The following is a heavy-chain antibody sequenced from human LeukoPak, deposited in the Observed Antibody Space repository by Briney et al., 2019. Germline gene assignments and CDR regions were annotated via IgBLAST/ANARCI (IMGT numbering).Heavy chain of an antibody. V-gene: IGHV3-7*03. CDR3: ARKAYGLDV. CDR1: GFTFSSYW. Sequence: TGGSLRLSCAPSGFTFSSYWMSWVRQAPGKGLEWVANIKQDGSEKYCVDSVKGRFTISRDNAKNSLYLQMNSLRAEDTAVYYCARKAYGLDVWGKGTTVTVSS. CDR2: IKQDGSEK. J-gene: IGHJ6*04.